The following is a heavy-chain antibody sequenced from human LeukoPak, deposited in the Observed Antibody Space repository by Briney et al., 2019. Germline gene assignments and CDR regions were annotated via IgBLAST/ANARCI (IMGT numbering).Heavy chain of an antibody. CDR2: IYYSGST. Sequence: SETLSLTCTVSGGSISSYYWSWIRQPPGKGLEWIGDIYYSGSTNYNPSLKSRVTISVDTSKNQFSLKLSSVTAADTAVYYCARAPIVVVVAATTPDAFDIWGQGTMVTVSS. J-gene: IGHJ3*02. V-gene: IGHV4-59*01. D-gene: IGHD2-15*01. CDR3: ARAPIVVVVAATTPDAFDI. CDR1: GGSISSYY.